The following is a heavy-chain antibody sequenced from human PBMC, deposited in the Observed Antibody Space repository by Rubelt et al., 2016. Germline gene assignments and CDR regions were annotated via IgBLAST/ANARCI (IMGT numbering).Heavy chain of an antibody. CDR1: GFTVSSNY. V-gene: IGHV3-53*01. Sequence: EVQLVESGGGLIQPGGSLRLSCAASGFTVSSNYMSWVRQAPGKGLEWVSVIYSGGSPYYADSVKGRFTISRENSKNTRYLQMKSLRAEDTAVYYCAKVLGTIFGVAHLFDYWGQGTLVTVSS. CDR2: IYSGGSP. D-gene: IGHD3-3*01. CDR3: AKVLGTIFGVAHLFDY. J-gene: IGHJ4*02.